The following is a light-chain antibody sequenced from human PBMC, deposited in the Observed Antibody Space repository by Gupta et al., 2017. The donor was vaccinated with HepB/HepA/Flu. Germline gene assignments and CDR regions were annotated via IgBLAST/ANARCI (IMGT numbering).Light chain of an antibody. CDR2: AAS. V-gene: IGKV1-9*01. CDR3: QQLNSYPPWT. J-gene: IGKJ1*01. CDR1: QGISSY. Sequence: DIQLTQSPSFLSASVGDRVTITCRASQGISSYLAWYQQKPGKAPKLLIYAASTLQSGVPSRFSGSGSGTEFTLTISSLQPEDLANYYCQQLNSYPPWTFGQGTTVEIK.